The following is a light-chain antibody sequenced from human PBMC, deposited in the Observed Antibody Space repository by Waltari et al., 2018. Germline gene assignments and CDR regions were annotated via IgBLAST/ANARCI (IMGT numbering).Light chain of an antibody. V-gene: IGLV3-21*02. CDR1: NIGFKS. Sequence: SYVLTQPPSISVAPGQTAPITCGGTNIGFKSVHWYQQKSGQAPVLVVYDDSNRPSGIPERIAGAKLGNTATLTLSRVEAGDEADYYCQVWDTTRYHVVFGGGTKLSVL. J-gene: IGLJ2*01. CDR2: DDS. CDR3: QVWDTTRYHVV.